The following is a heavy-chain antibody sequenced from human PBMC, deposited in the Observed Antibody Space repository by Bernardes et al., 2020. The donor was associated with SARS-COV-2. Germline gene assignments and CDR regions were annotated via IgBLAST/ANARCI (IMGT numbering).Heavy chain of an antibody. Sequence: SETLSLTCTVSGGSISAYYWSWFRQPPGKGLEWIGYLYYTGSTNYNPSLQSRVTISVDTSKNQFSLKLSSVTAADTAVYYCAKMGPTVTKYYYYYGMDVWGQGTTVTVSS. V-gene: IGHV4-59*01. CDR3: AKMGPTVTKYYYYYGMDV. CDR1: GGSISAYY. J-gene: IGHJ6*02. CDR2: LYYTGST. D-gene: IGHD4-4*01.